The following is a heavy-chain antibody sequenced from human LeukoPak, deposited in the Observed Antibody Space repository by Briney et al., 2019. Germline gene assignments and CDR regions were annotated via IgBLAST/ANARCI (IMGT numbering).Heavy chain of an antibody. Sequence: LGGSLRLSFAASGFTFDDYAMHGVRHAPGKGLEWVSGISWNSGNIGYADSVKGRFTISRDNAKNSLFLQMNSLRAEDMAFYYCAKSSFSRYYGSGYYYYMDVWGKGTTVTVSS. D-gene: IGHD3-10*01. V-gene: IGHV3-9*03. CDR1: GFTFDDYA. CDR2: ISWNSGNI. J-gene: IGHJ6*03. CDR3: AKSSFSRYYGSGYYYYMDV.